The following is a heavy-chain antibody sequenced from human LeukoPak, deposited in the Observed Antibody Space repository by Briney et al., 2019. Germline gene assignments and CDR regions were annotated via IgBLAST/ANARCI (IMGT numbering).Heavy chain of an antibody. Sequence: GASVKVSCKASGYTFTGYYMHWVRQAPGQGLEWMGWINPNSGGTNYAQKFQGRVTMTRDTSISTAYMELSRLRSDDTAVYYCARDRGYSGYRGNFDYWGQGTLVTVSS. CDR2: INPNSGGT. V-gene: IGHV1-2*02. CDR1: GYTFTGYY. J-gene: IGHJ4*02. CDR3: ARDRGYSGYRGNFDY. D-gene: IGHD5-12*01.